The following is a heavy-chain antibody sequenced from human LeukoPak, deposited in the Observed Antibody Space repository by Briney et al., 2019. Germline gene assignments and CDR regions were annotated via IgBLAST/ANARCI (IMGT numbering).Heavy chain of an antibody. CDR1: GYTFTSYG. Sequence: ASVKVSCKASGYTFTSYGISWVRQAPGQGLEWMGWIDAYSGNTNYVQRFQGRVTMTGDTSTSTVYMELSSLRSADTALYYCARYSSSSSLDYWGQGTLVTVSS. CDR3: ARYSSSSSLDY. V-gene: IGHV1-18*01. CDR2: IDAYSGNT. D-gene: IGHD6-6*01. J-gene: IGHJ4*02.